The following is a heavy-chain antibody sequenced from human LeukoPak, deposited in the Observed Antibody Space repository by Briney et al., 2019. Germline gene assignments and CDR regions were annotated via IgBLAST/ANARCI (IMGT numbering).Heavy chain of an antibody. CDR2: IYSGGST. V-gene: IGHV3-53*01. CDR1: GFSVSDKC. Sequence: GSLRLSCEASGFSVSDKCMSWVRQAPGKDLEWVSGIYSGGSTYYADYVKGRFTISRDNSKNTLYLQMKSLRLEDTAVYYCARGPYGDPLSQLDHWGQGTLVTVSS. J-gene: IGHJ4*02. CDR3: ARGPYGDPLSQLDH. D-gene: IGHD2-21*02.